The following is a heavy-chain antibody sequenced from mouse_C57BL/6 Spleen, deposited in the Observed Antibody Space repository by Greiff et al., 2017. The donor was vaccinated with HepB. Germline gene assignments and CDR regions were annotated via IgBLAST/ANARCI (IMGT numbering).Heavy chain of an antibody. J-gene: IGHJ4*01. Sequence: VQLQQSGAELVRPGASVTLSCKASGYTFTDYEMHWVKQTPVHGLEWIGAIDPETGGTAYNQKFKGKAILTADKSSSTAYMELRSLTSEDSAVYYCTSGCGSLYYYAMDYWGQGTSVTVSS. CDR1: GYTFTDYE. CDR2: IDPETGGT. V-gene: IGHV1-15*01. D-gene: IGHD6-5*01. CDR3: TSGCGSLYYYAMDY.